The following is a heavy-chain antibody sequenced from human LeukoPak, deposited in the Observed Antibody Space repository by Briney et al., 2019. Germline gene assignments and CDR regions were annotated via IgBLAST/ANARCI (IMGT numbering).Heavy chain of an antibody. V-gene: IGHV3-7*01. J-gene: IGHJ6*03. CDR2: IKQDGSEK. CDR1: GFTFSSYW. CDR3: ARGIDNYYYYMDV. Sequence: PGGSLRLSCAASGFTFSSYWMSWVRQAPGKGLEWVANIKQDGSEKYYVDSVKGRFTISRDNAKNSLYLQMNSLRAEDTDVYYCARGIDNYYYYMDVWGKGTTVTVSS.